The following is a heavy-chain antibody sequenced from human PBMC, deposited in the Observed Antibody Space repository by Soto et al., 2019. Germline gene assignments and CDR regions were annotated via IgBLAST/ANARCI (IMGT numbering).Heavy chain of an antibody. CDR3: ARNRYYDILTGYYQEWYFDL. J-gene: IGHJ2*01. CDR2: ISSSSTI. D-gene: IGHD3-9*01. V-gene: IGHV3-48*02. Sequence: GGSLRLSCAASGFTFSSYSMNWVRQAPGKGLEWVSYISSSSTIYYADSVKGRFTISRDNAKNSLYLQMNSLRDEDTAVYYCARNRYYDILTGYYQEWYFDLWGRGTLITVSS. CDR1: GFTFSSYS.